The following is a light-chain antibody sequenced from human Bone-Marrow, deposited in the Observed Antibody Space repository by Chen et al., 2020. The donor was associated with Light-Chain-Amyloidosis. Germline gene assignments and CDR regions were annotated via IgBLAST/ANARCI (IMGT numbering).Light chain of an antibody. J-gene: IGLJ3*02. Sequence: SYVLTHPSSVSVAPGQTATMACGGNNIGTTSVHRYQQTPGQAPLLVVYDDSDRPSGIPERLSGSNSGNTATLTISRVEAGDEADYYCQVWDRSSDRPVFGGGTKLTVL. CDR3: QVWDRSSDRPV. V-gene: IGLV3-21*02. CDR2: DDS. CDR1: NIGTTS.